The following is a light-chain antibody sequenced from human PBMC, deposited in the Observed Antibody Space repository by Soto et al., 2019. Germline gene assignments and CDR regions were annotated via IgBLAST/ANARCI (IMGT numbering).Light chain of an antibody. CDR3: SSYISSSTYV. J-gene: IGLJ1*01. CDR1: SSDIGRYNY. CDR2: DVS. Sequence: QSVRTQPASVSGAPGQSITISCTETSSDIGRYNYVSWYQQYPGKAPKFMIYDVSNRPSGVSNRFSGSKSGNTASLTISGLQAEDEADYYCSSYISSSTYVFGTGTKVTVL. V-gene: IGLV2-14*01.